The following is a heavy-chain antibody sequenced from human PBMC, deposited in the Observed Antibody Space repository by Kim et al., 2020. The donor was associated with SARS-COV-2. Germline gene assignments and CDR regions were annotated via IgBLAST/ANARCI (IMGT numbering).Heavy chain of an antibody. CDR2: IRNDGSET. CDR3: ASETNPARSYWYFDL. D-gene: IGHD6-6*01. Sequence: GGSLRLSCVASGFTFRNYWMTWVRQAPGKGLEWVANIRNDGSETYYVVSVKGRFTISRDNAQNSLYLQMNYLRVDDTAVYYCASETNPARSYWYFDLWGRGTLVTVSS. V-gene: IGHV3-7*03. CDR1: GFTFRNYW. J-gene: IGHJ2*01.